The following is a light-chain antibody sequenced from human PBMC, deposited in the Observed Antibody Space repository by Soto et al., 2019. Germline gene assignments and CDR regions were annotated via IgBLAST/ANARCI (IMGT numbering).Light chain of an antibody. CDR2: AAS. Sequence: DIQMTQSPSSLSASVGDRITITCRASQTIFNFLNWYQQKPGKAPKLVIYAASNLQSGVPSRFSRSGSGTDFTLTISSLQPEDFATYFCQQCYSSTWTFGQGTKLEI. CDR1: QTIFNF. V-gene: IGKV1-39*01. CDR3: QQCYSSTWT. J-gene: IGKJ1*01.